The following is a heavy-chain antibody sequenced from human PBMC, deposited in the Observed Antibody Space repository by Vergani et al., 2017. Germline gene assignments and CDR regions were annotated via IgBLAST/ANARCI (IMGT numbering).Heavy chain of an antibody. J-gene: IGHJ6*03. D-gene: IGHD6-13*01. CDR1: GGTFSSCA. CDR3: AAGSSSWYGDYYYYYMDV. Sequence: QVQLVQSGAEVKKPGSSVKVSCKASGGTFSSCAISWVRQAPGQGLEWMGGIIPIFGTANYAQKFQGRVTITADESTSTAYMELSSLRSEDTAVYYCAAGSSSWYGDYYYYYMDVWGKGTTVTVSS. V-gene: IGHV1-69*01. CDR2: IIPIFGTA.